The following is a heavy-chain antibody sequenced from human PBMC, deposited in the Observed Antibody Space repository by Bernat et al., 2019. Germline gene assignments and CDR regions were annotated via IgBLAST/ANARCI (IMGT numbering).Heavy chain of an antibody. CDR2: INHDSSGT. CDR1: GFIFHAYV. Sequence: EVQLVESGEGVVQPGGSLRLSCAPSGFIFHAYVMHWVRHAPGMGLEWVSRINHDSSGTSYADSVRGRFTISRDNSKNSLYLQMNSLRVEDTALYYCVKDNANWAFDYWGRGTLVTVSS. D-gene: IGHD1-1*01. V-gene: IGHV3-43*02. CDR3: VKDNANWAFDY. J-gene: IGHJ4*02.